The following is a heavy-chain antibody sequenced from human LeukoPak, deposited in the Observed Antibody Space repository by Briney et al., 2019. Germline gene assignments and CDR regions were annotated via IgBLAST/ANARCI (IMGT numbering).Heavy chain of an antibody. CDR1: GGSISSSSYY. Sequence: PSETLSLTCTVSGGSISSSSYYWGWIRQPPGKGLEWIGSIYYSGSTYYNPSLKSRVTISVDTSKNQFSLKLSSVTAADTAVYYCASSTGLRAAFDIWGQGTMDTVSS. J-gene: IGHJ3*02. V-gene: IGHV4-39*01. D-gene: IGHD4-17*01. CDR2: IYYSGST. CDR3: ASSTGLRAAFDI.